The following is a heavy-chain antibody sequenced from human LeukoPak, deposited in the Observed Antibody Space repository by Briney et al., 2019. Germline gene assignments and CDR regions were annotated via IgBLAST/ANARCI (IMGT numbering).Heavy chain of an antibody. CDR1: GYTFTSHG. V-gene: IGHV1-18*01. CDR3: ARDGDMATHECWYFDL. J-gene: IGHJ2*01. Sequence: ASVKVSCKASGYTFTSHGFSWVRQAPGQGLEWMGWISAYNGNTNYAQKLQDRVTMTTDTFTSTAYMELRSLRSDDTAVYHCARDGDMATHECWYFDLWGRGTLVTVSS. CDR2: ISAYNGNT. D-gene: IGHD5-24*01.